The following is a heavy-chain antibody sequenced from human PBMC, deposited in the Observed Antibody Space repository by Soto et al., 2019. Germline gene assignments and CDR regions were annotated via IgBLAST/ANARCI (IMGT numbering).Heavy chain of an antibody. CDR2: INDRGSI. D-gene: IGHD3-9*01. J-gene: IGHJ2*01. Sequence: QVQLQQWGAGPLRPLETLSLTCGVSGGSFSGYYWAWIRQSPGKGLEWIGEINDRGSINHNPSLKSLVISSVDTSKTHYSLNLRSVTAADTAVYYCARESHDILTGPPWVWYFDLWGRGTLVTVSS. V-gene: IGHV4-34*01. CDR1: GGSFSGYY. CDR3: ARESHDILTGPPWVWYFDL.